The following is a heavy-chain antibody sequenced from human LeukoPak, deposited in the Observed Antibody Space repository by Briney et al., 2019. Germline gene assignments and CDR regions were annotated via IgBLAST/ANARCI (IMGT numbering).Heavy chain of an antibody. Sequence: PSETLSLTCAVYGGSFSGYYWSWIRQPPGKGLEWIGEINHSGSTNYNPSLKSRVTISVDTSKNQFSLKLSSVTAADTAVYYCASMITFGGVDAFDIWGQGTMVTVSS. CDR2: INHSGST. CDR3: ASMITFGGVDAFDI. D-gene: IGHD3-16*01. CDR1: GGSFSGYY. J-gene: IGHJ3*02. V-gene: IGHV4-34*01.